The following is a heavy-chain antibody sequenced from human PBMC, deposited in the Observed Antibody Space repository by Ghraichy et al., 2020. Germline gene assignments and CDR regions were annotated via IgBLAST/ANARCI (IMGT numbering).Heavy chain of an antibody. V-gene: IGHV3-30*03. Sequence: TCAASGFTFSNYGMHWVRQAPGKGLEWVAVISYGGSDKFYLDSVKGRFTISRDNSKNTLYLRMNSLRAEDTAKYYCARDRLSGDEGRVGDYHYYYGFDVWGHGTTVTVSS. D-gene: IGHD5-24*01. CDR3: ARDRLSGDEGRVGDYHYYYGFDV. CDR2: ISYGGSDK. CDR1: GFTFSNYG. J-gene: IGHJ6*02.